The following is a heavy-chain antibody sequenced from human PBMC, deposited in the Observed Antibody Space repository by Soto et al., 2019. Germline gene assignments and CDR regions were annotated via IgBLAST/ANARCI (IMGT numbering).Heavy chain of an antibody. CDR3: ATDLGGGSYYSRHFDY. D-gene: IGHD1-26*01. CDR2: FDPEDGET. Sequence: QVQLVQSGAEVKKPGASVKVSCKVSGYTLTELSMHWVRQAPGKGLEWMGGFDPEDGETIYAQKFQGRVTMTEDTSTDTAYMELSSLRSGDTAVYYCATDLGGGSYYSRHFDYWGQGTLVTVSS. J-gene: IGHJ4*02. CDR1: GYTLTELS. V-gene: IGHV1-24*01.